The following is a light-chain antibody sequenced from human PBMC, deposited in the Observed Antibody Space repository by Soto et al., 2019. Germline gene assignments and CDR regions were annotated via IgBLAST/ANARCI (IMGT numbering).Light chain of an antibody. CDR2: EVS. V-gene: IGLV2-14*01. J-gene: IGLJ3*02. CDR3: TSYTSSSTWV. Sequence: QSALTQPPSASGSPGQSVAISCTGTSSDIGIYNFVSWFQQHPGKAPKLLIYEVSNRPSGVSNRFSGSKSGSTASLTISGLQAEDEADYYCTSYTSSSTWVFGGGTKHTVL. CDR1: SSDIGIYNF.